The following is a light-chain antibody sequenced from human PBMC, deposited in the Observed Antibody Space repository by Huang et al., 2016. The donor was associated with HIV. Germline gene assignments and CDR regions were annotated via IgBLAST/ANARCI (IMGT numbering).Light chain of an antibody. CDR3: QQYNDWPRS. J-gene: IGKJ1*01. CDR2: AAS. V-gene: IGKV3-15*01. CDR1: QNINTD. Sequence: VMTQSPGTLSVAPGERATLSCSDSQNINTDLAWFQQKPGQAPRLLIYAASTRTADFPARFSGSGSRTEFTLTISSLQSEDIAVYYCQQYNDWPRSFGRGTKVEIK.